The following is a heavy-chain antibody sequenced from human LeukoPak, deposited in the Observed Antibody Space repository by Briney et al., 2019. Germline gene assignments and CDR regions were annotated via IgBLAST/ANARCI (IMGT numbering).Heavy chain of an antibody. CDR2: IYTSGST. Sequence: SQTLSLTCTVSGGSISSGSYYWSWIRQPAGKGLEWIGRIYTSGSTNYNPSLKSRVTISVDTSKNRFSLKLSSVTAADTAVYYCARAPMPNYYYYYMDVWGKGTTVTVSS. CDR3: ARAPMPNYYYYYMDV. D-gene: IGHD2-2*01. V-gene: IGHV4-61*02. J-gene: IGHJ6*03. CDR1: GGSISSGSYY.